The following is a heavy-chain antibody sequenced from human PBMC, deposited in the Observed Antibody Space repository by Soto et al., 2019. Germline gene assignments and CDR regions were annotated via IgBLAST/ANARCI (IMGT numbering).Heavy chain of an antibody. V-gene: IGHV3-30*03. Sequence: GGSLRLSCAASGFTFNSYGMHWVRQGPGNGLEWVAFISYDSTKTYYADSVKGRFTISRDNSNSALYVQMNSLTGEDTAVYYCARTRSAWSDFHYYSLDVWGQGTTVTGS. CDR3: ARTRSAWSDFHYYSLDV. J-gene: IGHJ6*02. D-gene: IGHD1-26*01. CDR1: GFTFNSYG. CDR2: ISYDSTKT.